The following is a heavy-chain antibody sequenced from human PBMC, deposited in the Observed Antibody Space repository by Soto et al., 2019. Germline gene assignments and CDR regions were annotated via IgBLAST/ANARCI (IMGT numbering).Heavy chain of an antibody. Sequence: SETVSLTCAVSGHSISNGFYYWGWGRQPPGKGLEWIGIIYHTESTYYNPSLKSRVTMSVYTPKNQLSLKLSSMTAADTAVYFGATYGYSYSARFFDYCGQGTRVTVSS. J-gene: IGHJ4*02. CDR3: ATYGYSYSARFFDY. CDR1: GHSISNGFYY. V-gene: IGHV4-38-2*01. CDR2: IYHTEST. D-gene: IGHD5-18*01.